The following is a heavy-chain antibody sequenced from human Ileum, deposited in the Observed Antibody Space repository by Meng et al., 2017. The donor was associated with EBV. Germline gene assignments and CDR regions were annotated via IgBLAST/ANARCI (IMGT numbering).Heavy chain of an antibody. J-gene: IGHJ4*02. V-gene: IGHV4-4*02. Sequence: PCPVSGCCLTSHWWCVCVRKPPAKRKGWVGEMFHVVRGNYDPYPKSGVTISMHPSKNQISLGLSSVTDADTAVYYCAVRVVGSYSVFDLWGQGTLVTVSS. CDR3: AVRVVGSYSVFDL. CDR2: MFHVVRG. CDR1: GCCLTSHWW. D-gene: IGHD1-26*01.